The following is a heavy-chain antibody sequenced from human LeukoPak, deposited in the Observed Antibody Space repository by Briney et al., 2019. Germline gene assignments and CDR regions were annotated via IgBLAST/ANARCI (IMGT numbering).Heavy chain of an antibody. D-gene: IGHD7-27*01. Sequence: ASVNVSFKSSGYTFTSYDSNWVRQATGQGLDGMGFMNPNSGNTGYAQKFQGRVTITRNTSISTAYMELSSLRSEDTAVYYCARGVNWGSGNYYFDYWGQGTLVTVSS. CDR3: ARGVNWGSGNYYFDY. CDR1: GYTFTSYD. V-gene: IGHV1-8*03. CDR2: MNPNSGNT. J-gene: IGHJ4*02.